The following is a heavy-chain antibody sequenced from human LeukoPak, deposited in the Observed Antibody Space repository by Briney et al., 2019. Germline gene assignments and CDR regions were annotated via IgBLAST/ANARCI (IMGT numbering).Heavy chain of an antibody. D-gene: IGHD5-12*01. CDR3: AKDLDIVATITGN. J-gene: IGHJ4*02. V-gene: IGHV3-23*01. CDR2: VSGSGGST. Sequence: GGSLTLSCAASGFTFSSYAMSWVRHPPGKGLELVSGVSGSGGSTYYADSVKGRFTISRDNSKNTLYLQMNSLRAEDTAVYYCAKDLDIVATITGNWGQGTLVTVSS. CDR1: GFTFSSYA.